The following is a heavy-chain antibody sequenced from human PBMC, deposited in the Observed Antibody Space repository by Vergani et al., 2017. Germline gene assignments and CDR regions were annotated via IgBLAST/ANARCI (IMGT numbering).Heavy chain of an antibody. CDR1: GGSFSGYY. CDR2: IYYSGST. Sequence: QVQLQQWGAGLLKPSETLSLTCAVYGGSFSGYYWSWIRQPPGKGLEWIGYIYYSGSTNYNPSLKSRVTISVDTSKNQFSLKLSSVTAADTAVYYCARDSTTTVTRYYFDYWGQGTLVTVSS. D-gene: IGHD4-17*01. J-gene: IGHJ4*02. CDR3: ARDSTTTVTRYYFDY. V-gene: IGHV4-34*11.